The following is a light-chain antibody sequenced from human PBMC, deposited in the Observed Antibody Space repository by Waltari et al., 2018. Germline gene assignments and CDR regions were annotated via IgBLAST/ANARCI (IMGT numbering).Light chain of an antibody. CDR2: DDN. CDR3: CSYAGSYTWV. CDR1: SSEVGKYNA. J-gene: IGLJ3*02. Sequence: QPDLSQPACVSGSPGQSITISGTGISSEVGKYNAVSWYQQYPGKAPKVMIYDDNRRPSGVSDRFSGSKSGNTASLTISGVQAEDEADYYCCSYAGSYTWVFGGGTKLTVL. V-gene: IGLV2-23*01.